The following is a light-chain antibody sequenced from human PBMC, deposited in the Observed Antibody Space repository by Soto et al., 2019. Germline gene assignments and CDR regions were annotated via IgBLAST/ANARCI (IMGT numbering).Light chain of an antibody. J-gene: IGKJ5*01. CDR3: QQYYSTPIT. CDR1: QSVLYSSNNKNY. Sequence: DIVMTQSPDSLAVSLGERATINCKSSQSVLYSSNNKNYLALYQQKPGQPPKLLIYWASTRESGVPDRFSGSGSGTDFTLTISSLQAEDVAVYDCQQYYSTPITFGQGTRLEIK. CDR2: WAS. V-gene: IGKV4-1*01.